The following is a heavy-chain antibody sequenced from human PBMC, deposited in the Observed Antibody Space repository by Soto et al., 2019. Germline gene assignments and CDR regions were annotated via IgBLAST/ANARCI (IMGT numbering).Heavy chain of an antibody. CDR3: ASLNYDFWSGYYSPYYYYMDV. CDR2: ISSSGSTI. J-gene: IGHJ6*03. V-gene: IGHV3-11*01. D-gene: IGHD3-3*01. CDR1: GFTFSDYY. Sequence: GSLRLSCAASGFTFSDYYMSWIRQAPGKGLEWVSYISSSGSTIYYADSVKGRFTISRDNAKNSLYLQMNSLRAEDTAVYYCASLNYDFWSGYYSPYYYYMDVWGKGTTVTVSS.